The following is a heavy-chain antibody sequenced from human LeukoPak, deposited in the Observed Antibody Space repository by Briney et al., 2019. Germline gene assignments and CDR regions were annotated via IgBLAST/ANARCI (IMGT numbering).Heavy chain of an antibody. Sequence: PGRSLRLSCAASGFTFSSYDMHWVRQATGKGLEWVSAIGTAGDTYYPGSVKGRFTISRENAKNSLYLQMNSLRAGDTAVYYCAGYCSGGSCYGSDYWGQGTLVTVSS. V-gene: IGHV3-13*01. J-gene: IGHJ4*02. CDR1: GFTFSSYD. CDR3: AGYCSGGSCYGSDY. D-gene: IGHD2-15*01. CDR2: IGTAGDT.